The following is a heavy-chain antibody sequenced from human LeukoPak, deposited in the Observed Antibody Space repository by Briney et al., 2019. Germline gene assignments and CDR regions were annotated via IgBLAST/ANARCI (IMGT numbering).Heavy chain of an antibody. J-gene: IGHJ4*02. CDR1: GFTFSSYG. CDR3: AKAPNYDILTGYSAGSLDY. Sequence: PGGSLRLSCAASGFTFSSYGLHWVRQAPGKGLEWAAFIRYDGSNKYYADSVKGRFTISRDNSKNTLYLQMNSLRAEDTAVYYCAKAPNYDILTGYSAGSLDYWGQGTLVTVSS. V-gene: IGHV3-30*02. CDR2: IRYDGSNK. D-gene: IGHD3-9*01.